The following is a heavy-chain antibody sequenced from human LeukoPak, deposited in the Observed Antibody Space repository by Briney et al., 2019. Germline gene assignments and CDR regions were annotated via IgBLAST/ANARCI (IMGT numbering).Heavy chain of an antibody. D-gene: IGHD3-10*01. CDR3: AADSYGSGSYYRNY. CDR2: IYTSGST. J-gene: IGHJ4*02. V-gene: IGHV4-61*02. Sequence: PSQTLSLTCTVSGGSISSGSYYWSWIRQPAGKGLEWIGRIYTSGSTNYNPSLKSRVTISVDTSKNQFSLKLSSVTAADTAVYYCAADSYGSGSYYRNYWGQGTLVTVSS. CDR1: GGSISSGSYY.